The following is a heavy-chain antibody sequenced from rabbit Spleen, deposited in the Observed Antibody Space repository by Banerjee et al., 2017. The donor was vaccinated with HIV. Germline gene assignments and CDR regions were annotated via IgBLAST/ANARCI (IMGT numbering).Heavy chain of an antibody. CDR2: IATGSSGFT. D-gene: IGHD8-1*01. CDR1: GVSFSGSSY. CDR3: ARDTGTSFSTYGMDL. J-gene: IGHJ6*01. Sequence: LEESGGDLVKPGASLTLTCIASGVSFSGSSYMCWVRQAPGKGLEWIACIATGSSGFTYYASWAKGRFTCSKASSTTVTLQMTSLTAADTATYFCARDTGTSFSTYGMDLWGPGTLVTVS. V-gene: IGHV1S40*01.